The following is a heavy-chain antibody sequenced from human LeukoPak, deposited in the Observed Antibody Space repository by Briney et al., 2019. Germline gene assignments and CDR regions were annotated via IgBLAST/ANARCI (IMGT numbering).Heavy chain of an antibody. D-gene: IGHD3-3*01. CDR2: IYYSGST. J-gene: IGHJ6*02. V-gene: IGHV4-39*02. CDR1: GGFISSSSYY. Sequence: SETLSLTCTVSGGFISSSSYYWGWIRQPPGKGLEWIGSIYYSGSTYYNPSLKSRVTISVDTSKNQFSLKLSSVTAADTAVYYCAKEGNYDFWSGPQYYYYGMDVWGQGTTVTVSS. CDR3: AKEGNYDFWSGPQYYYYGMDV.